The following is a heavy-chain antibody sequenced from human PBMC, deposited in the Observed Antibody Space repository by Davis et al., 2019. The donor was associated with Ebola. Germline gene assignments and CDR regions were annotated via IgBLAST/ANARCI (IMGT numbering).Heavy chain of an antibody. Sequence: PSETLSLTCTVSGGSISSGDYYWSWIRQPPGKGLEWIGYIYYSGSTYYNPSLKSRVTISVDTSKNQFSLKLSSVTAADTAVYYCARAVRGDLFDYWGQGTLVTVSS. J-gene: IGHJ4*02. CDR2: IYYSGST. CDR1: GGSISSGDYY. CDR3: ARAVRGDLFDY. V-gene: IGHV4-30-4*02.